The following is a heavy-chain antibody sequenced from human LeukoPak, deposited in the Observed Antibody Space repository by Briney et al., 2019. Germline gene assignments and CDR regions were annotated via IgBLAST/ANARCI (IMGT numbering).Heavy chain of an antibody. V-gene: IGHV4-34*01. Sequence: KPSETLSLTCAVYGGSFSGYYWSWIRQPPGKGLELSGEIKDSGSTNYNPSLKSRVTISVDTSKNQFSLKLSSVTAADTAVYYCARKAAYCSSTKAANEGFDYWGQGTLVTVSS. CDR1: GGSFSGYY. D-gene: IGHD2-2*01. CDR2: IKDSGST. CDR3: ARKAAYCSSTKAANEGFDY. J-gene: IGHJ4*02.